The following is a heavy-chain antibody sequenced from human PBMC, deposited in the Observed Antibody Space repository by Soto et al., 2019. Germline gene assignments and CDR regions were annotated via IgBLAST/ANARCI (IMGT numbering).Heavy chain of an antibody. V-gene: IGHV4-59*13. CDR3: ARSCGGDCFDY. Sequence: SETLSLTCTVSAASFSKYYWTWIRQPPGKGLEWIGYIYFNGNTNYNPSLKRRVTISVDTSKKQISLNLTSVTDADTAVYYCARSCGGDCFDYWGQGTLVTVSS. J-gene: IGHJ4*02. CDR2: IYFNGNT. D-gene: IGHD2-21*01. CDR1: AASFSKYY.